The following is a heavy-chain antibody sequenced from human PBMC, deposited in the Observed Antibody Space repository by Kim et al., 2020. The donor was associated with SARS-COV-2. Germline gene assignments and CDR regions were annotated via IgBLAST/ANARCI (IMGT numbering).Heavy chain of an antibody. D-gene: IGHD4-4*01. CDR1: GFTFSSYE. V-gene: IGHV3-48*03. J-gene: IGHJ6*02. Sequence: GGSLRLSCAASGFTFSSYEMNWVRQAPGKGLEWVSYISSSGSTIYYADSVKGRFTISRDNAKNSLYLQMNSLRAEDTAVYYCASEEAPSMTTVTTGMDVWGQETTVTVSS. CDR3: ASEEAPSMTTVTTGMDV. CDR2: ISSSGSTI.